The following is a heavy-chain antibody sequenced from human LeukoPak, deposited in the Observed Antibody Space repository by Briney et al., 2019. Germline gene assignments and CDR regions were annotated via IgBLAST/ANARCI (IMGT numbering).Heavy chain of an antibody. CDR1: AYSFTDYS. CDR2: INPKSGDT. Sequence: ASVTVSREPSAYSFTDYSIHWVRQTGGPGREAVRDINPKSGDTNYAQKFQGRVTMTRDTSVRTAYMELSWVTSDDTAVYYCSREASCGSTSCSHDYWGQGTLVTVSS. J-gene: IGHJ4*02. CDR3: SREASCGSTSCSHDY. V-gene: IGHV1-2*02. D-gene: IGHD2-2*01.